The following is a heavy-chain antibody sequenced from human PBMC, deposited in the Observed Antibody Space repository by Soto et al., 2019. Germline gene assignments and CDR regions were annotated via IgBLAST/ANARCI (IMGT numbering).Heavy chain of an antibody. CDR3: ASSNVLWFGELPVFDY. CDR2: IYYSGST. CDR1: GGSISSYY. Sequence: SETLSLTCTVSGGSISSYYWSWIRQPPGKGLEWIGYIYYSGSTNYNPSLKSRVTISVDTSKNQFSLKLSSVTAADTAVYYCASSNVLWFGELPVFDYWGQGTLVTSPQ. D-gene: IGHD3-10*01. V-gene: IGHV4-59*08. J-gene: IGHJ4*02.